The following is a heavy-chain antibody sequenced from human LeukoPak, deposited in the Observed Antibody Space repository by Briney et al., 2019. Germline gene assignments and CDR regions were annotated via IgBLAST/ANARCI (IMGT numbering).Heavy chain of an antibody. J-gene: IGHJ4*02. CDR2: IYPGDSDT. V-gene: IGHV5-51*01. Sequence: GASLQISCKGSGYSFTSYWIGWVRQMPGKGLEWMGIIYPGDSDTRYSPSFQGQVTISADKSISTAYLQWSSLKASDTAIYYCARHHTGYCSGGSCYFDYWGQGTLVTVSS. D-gene: IGHD2-15*01. CDR1: GYSFTSYW. CDR3: ARHHTGYCSGGSCYFDY.